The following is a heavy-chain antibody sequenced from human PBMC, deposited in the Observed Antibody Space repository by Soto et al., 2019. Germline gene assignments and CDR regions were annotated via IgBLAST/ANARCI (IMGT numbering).Heavy chain of an antibody. J-gene: IGHJ4*02. V-gene: IGHV1-18*01. CDR1: GYTFTSYG. D-gene: IGHD1-1*01. Sequence: QVHLVQSGAEVRKPGASVKVSCKGPGYTFTSYGITWVRQAAGQGLEWMGWISAHNANTNYAQKLQGRVTVTRDTSTSTAYMELRSLRSDDTAVYYCARGRYGDYWGQGALVTVSS. CDR2: ISAHNANT. CDR3: ARGRYGDY.